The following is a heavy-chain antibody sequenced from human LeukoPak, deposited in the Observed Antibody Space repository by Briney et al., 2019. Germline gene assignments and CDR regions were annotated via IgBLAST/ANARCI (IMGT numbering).Heavy chain of an antibody. CDR3: TTEGRNYGGNVSDY. D-gene: IGHD4-23*01. V-gene: IGHV3-15*01. CDR1: GFTFSNAW. Sequence: GGSLRLSCAASGFTFSNAWMSWVRQAPGKGLEWVGRIKSKTDGGTTDYAAPVKGRFTISRDDSKNTLYLQMNSLKTEDTAVYYCTTEGRNYGGNVSDYWGQGTLVTVSS. CDR2: IKSKTDGGTT. J-gene: IGHJ4*02.